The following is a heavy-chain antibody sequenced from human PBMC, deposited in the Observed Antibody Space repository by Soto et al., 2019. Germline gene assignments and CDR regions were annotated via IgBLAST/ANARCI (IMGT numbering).Heavy chain of an antibody. CDR3: PIAVAGTHYGMDV. J-gene: IGHJ6*02. Sequence: GGSLRLSCAASGFTFSNAWMSWVRQAPGKGLEWVGRIKSKTDGGTTDYAAPVKGRFTISRDDSKNTLYLQMNSLKTEDTAVYYCPIAVAGTHYGMDVWGQGTTVTVS. CDR2: IKSKTDGGTT. V-gene: IGHV3-15*01. CDR1: GFTFSNAW. D-gene: IGHD6-19*01.